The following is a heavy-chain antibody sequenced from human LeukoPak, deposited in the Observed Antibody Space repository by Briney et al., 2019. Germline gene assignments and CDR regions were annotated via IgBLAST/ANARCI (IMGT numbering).Heavy chain of an antibody. D-gene: IGHD3-16*02. Sequence: GGSLRLSCAASGFTFSSYPFHWVRQAPGKGLEWVAEVSYDGSSQYYRDSAKGRFTISRDNSENTLSLQMSRLRPEDTAIYYCTRETGEYDGGYQWFDPWGQGTLVTVSS. CDR1: GFTFSSYP. J-gene: IGHJ5*02. CDR2: VSYDGSSQ. CDR3: TRETGEYDGGYQWFDP. V-gene: IGHV3-30-3*01.